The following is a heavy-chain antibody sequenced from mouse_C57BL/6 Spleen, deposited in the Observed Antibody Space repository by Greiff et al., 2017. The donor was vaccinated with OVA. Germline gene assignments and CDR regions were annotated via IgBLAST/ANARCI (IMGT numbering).Heavy chain of an antibody. D-gene: IGHD2-4*01. CDR1: GYSFTGYF. V-gene: IGHV1-20*01. Sequence: EVQLQQSGPELVKPGDSVKISCKASGYSFTGYFMNWVMQSHGKSLEWIGRINPYNGDTFYNQKFKGKATLTVDKSSSTAHMELRSLTSEDSAVYYCARGGNDYDDAMDYWGQGTSVTVSS. CDR2: INPYNGDT. CDR3: ARGGNDYDDAMDY. J-gene: IGHJ4*01.